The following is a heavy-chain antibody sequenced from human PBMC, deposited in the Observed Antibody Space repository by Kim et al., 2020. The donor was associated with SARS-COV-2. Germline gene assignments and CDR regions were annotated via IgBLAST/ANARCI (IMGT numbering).Heavy chain of an antibody. D-gene: IGHD6-19*01. CDR3: AKGGIAVAGLDY. J-gene: IGHJ4*02. V-gene: IGHV4-34*01. Sequence: NYTPALKSRVTRSVDTSKNQFSLKLSSVTAADTAVYYWAKGGIAVAGLDYWGQGTLVTVSS.